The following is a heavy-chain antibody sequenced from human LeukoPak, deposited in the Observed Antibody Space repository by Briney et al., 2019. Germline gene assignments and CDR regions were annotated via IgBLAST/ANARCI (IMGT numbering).Heavy chain of an antibody. CDR3: ARVNELAFDY. V-gene: IGHV4-39*07. Sequence: SETLSLTCTVSGGSISSSSYYWGWIRQPPGKGLEWIGYIYYSGSTYYNPSLKSRVTISVDTSKNQFSLKLSSVTAADTAVYYCARVNELAFDYWGQGTLVTVSS. CDR1: GGSISSSSYY. J-gene: IGHJ4*02. CDR2: IYYSGST. D-gene: IGHD1-1*01.